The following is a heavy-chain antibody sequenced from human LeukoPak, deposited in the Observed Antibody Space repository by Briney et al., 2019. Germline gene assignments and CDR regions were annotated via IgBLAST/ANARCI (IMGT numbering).Heavy chain of an antibody. CDR3: ARSSYDFWSGANWFDP. Sequence: SPSETLSLTCAVSGGSISSGGYSWSWIRQPPGKGLEWIGYIYHSGSTYYNPSLKRRVTISVDRSKNQFSLKLSSVTAADTAVYYCARSSYDFWSGANWFDPWGQGTLVTVSS. J-gene: IGHJ5*02. CDR2: IYHSGST. CDR1: GGSISSGGYS. V-gene: IGHV4-30-2*01. D-gene: IGHD3-3*01.